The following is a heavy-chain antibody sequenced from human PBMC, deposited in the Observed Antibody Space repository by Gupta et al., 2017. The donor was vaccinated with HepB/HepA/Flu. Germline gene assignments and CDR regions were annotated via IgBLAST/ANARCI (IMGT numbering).Heavy chain of an antibody. CDR3: AKEIKAVGRPCFQT. J-gene: IGHJ1*01. CDR2: ISDNGGGA. D-gene: IGHD6-13*01. CDR1: GFTFGSFA. Sequence: EVQLLESGGGLVQPGGSLRLSCEDSGFTFGSFAMCWVRQGPGKGPGWVSGISDNGGGAYYADFVKGRFTISRDNSKNTLYLQMNSLRVEDTAVYYCAKEIKAVGRPCFQTWGQGTQVTVSS. V-gene: IGHV3-23*01.